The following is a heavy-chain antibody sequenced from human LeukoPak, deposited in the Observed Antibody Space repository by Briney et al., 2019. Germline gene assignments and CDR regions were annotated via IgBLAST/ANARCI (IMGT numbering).Heavy chain of an antibody. CDR2: ISSSSTYI. CDR3: AKDPPSFHH. J-gene: IGHJ1*01. CDR1: GFTFNNYN. V-gene: IGHV3-21*01. Sequence: GGSLRLSCAASGFTFNNYNMNRVRQAPGKGLEWVSSISSSSTYIYYADSVKGRFTISRDNAKNSLYLQMNSLRAEDTAIYYCAKDPPSFHHWGQGTLVTVSS.